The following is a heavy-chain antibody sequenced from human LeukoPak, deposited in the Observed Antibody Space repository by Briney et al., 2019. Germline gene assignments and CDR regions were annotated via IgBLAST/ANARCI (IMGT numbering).Heavy chain of an antibody. CDR2: ISYDGSNK. J-gene: IGHJ3*02. D-gene: IGHD6-13*01. V-gene: IGHV3-30-3*01. CDR1: GFTFSSYA. Sequence: GGSLRLSRAASGFTFSSYAMHWVRQAPGKVLEGVAVISYDGSNKYYADSVKGRFTISRDNSKNTLYLQMNSLRAEDTAVYYCAREWPKRAAAGYDAFDIWGQGTMVTVSS. CDR3: AREWPKRAAAGYDAFDI.